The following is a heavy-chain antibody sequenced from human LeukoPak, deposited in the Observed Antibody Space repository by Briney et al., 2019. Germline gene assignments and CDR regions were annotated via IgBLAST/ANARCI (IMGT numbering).Heavy chain of an antibody. J-gene: IGHJ4*02. CDR1: GYTSTGYY. V-gene: IGHV1-2*06. D-gene: IGHD3-22*01. CDR2: INPNSGGT. CDR3: ARAADSGSTYYFGY. Sequence: ASVKVSCKASGYTSTGYYMHWVRQARGQGLEWMGRINPNSGGTNYAQKFQGRVTMTRDTSISTAYMELSRLRSDDTAVYYCARAADSGSTYYFGYWGQGTLVTVSS.